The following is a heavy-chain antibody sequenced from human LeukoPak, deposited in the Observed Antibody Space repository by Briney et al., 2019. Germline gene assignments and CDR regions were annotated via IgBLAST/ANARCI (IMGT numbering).Heavy chain of an antibody. J-gene: IGHJ5*02. CDR1: GGSISNYY. V-gene: IGHV4-4*07. CDR3: ASGSSGYDP. Sequence: SETLSLTCTVSGGSISNYYWSWIRQPAGKGLEWIGRIYSSGTTIYNPSLKSRVTMSVDTAKNQFSLKLSSVTAADTAVYFCASGSSGYDPWGQGTLVTVSS. CDR2: IYSSGTT. D-gene: IGHD5-12*01.